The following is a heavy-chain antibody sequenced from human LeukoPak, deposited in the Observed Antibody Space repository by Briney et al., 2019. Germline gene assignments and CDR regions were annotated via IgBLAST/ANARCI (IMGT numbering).Heavy chain of an antibody. Sequence: GGSLRLSCAASGFTFSSYAMSWVRQAPGKGLEWVADIKQDGSEKLYVNSVRGRFTISRDNAKMSLFLQMNSLRAEDTAVYYCARDNGVVHGVYYMDVWGKGTTVTVS. J-gene: IGHJ6*03. CDR2: IKQDGSEK. CDR1: GFTFSSYA. CDR3: ARDNGVVHGVYYMDV. V-gene: IGHV3-7*01. D-gene: IGHD3-3*01.